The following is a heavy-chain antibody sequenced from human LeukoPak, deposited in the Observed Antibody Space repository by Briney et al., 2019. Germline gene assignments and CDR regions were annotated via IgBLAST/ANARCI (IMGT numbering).Heavy chain of an antibody. V-gene: IGHV4-59*01. D-gene: IGHD7-27*01. CDR1: GGSISSYY. J-gene: IGHJ4*02. CDR2: IYYSGST. CDR3: ARESSWGNFDY. Sequence: SETLSLTCTVSGGSISSYYWSWIRQPPGKGLEWIGYIYYSGSTNYNPSLKSRVTISVDTSKNQFSLKLSYVTAADTAVYFCARESSWGNFDYWGQGALVTVSS.